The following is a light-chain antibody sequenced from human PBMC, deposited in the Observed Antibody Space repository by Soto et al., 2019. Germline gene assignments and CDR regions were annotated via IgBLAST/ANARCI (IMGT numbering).Light chain of an antibody. V-gene: IGKV1-39*01. CDR1: QSIGGF. Sequence: DIQMTQSPSSLSVSVGDRVTITCRASQSIGGFLNWYQQKLGKAPKLLIYAASSLQSGVPSRFSGSGSGTDFTLTISSLQHEDFETYYCQQSYSTPLTLGGGTKVDIK. J-gene: IGKJ4*01. CDR3: QQSYSTPLT. CDR2: AAS.